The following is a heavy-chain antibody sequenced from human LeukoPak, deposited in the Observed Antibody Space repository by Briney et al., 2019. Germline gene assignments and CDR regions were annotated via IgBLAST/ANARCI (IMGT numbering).Heavy chain of an antibody. CDR3: ASPDYGDYVSY. D-gene: IGHD4-17*01. V-gene: IGHV3-53*01. CDR2: IYSGGST. J-gene: IGHJ4*02. CDR1: GFTVSSNY. Sequence: GGSLRLSCAASGFTVSSNYMSWVRQAPGKGLEWVSVIYSGGSTYYADSVKGRFTISKDNSKNTLYLQMNSLRAEDTAVYYCASPDYGDYVSYWGQGTLVTVSS.